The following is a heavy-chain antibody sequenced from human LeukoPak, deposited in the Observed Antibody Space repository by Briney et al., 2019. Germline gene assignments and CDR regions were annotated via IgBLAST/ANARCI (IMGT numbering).Heavy chain of an antibody. CDR1: GGSISSYY. Sequence: SETLSLTCTVSGGSISSYYWSWIRQPPGKGLEWIGYIYYSGSTNYNPSLKSRVTISVDMSKNQFSLKLSSVTAADTAVYYCARREGYCSSTSFPGGACWFDPWGQGTLVTVSS. D-gene: IGHD2-2*01. CDR3: ARREGYCSSTSFPGGACWFDP. J-gene: IGHJ5*02. CDR2: IYYSGST. V-gene: IGHV4-59*08.